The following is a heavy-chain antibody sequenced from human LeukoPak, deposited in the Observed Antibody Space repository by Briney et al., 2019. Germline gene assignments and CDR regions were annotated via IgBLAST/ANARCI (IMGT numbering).Heavy chain of an antibody. D-gene: IGHD2-21*01. Sequence: SVKVSCKASGGSFSSYAISWVRQAPGQGLEWMGRIIPIFGTANYAQKFQGRVTITTDESTSTAYMELSSLRSEDTAVYYCARDADDRGGGEDYWGQGTLVTVSS. J-gene: IGHJ4*02. CDR1: GGSFSSYA. V-gene: IGHV1-69*05. CDR2: IIPIFGTA. CDR3: ARDADDRGGGEDY.